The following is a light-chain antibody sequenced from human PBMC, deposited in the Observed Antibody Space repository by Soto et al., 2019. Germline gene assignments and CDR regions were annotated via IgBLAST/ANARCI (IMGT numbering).Light chain of an antibody. CDR3: QQYNSYLYT. Sequence: DIQMTQSPSTLSASVGDRVTITCRASQSISSWLAWYQQKPGKAPKPLIYDASSLESGVPSRFSGSGSGTEFTLTISSLRPDDFATYYCQQYNSYLYTFGQGTKVDIK. CDR1: QSISSW. V-gene: IGKV1-5*01. CDR2: DAS. J-gene: IGKJ2*01.